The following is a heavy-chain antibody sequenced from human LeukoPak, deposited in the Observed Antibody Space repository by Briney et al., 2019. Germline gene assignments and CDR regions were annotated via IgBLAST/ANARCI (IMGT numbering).Heavy chain of an antibody. CDR2: INPSGGST. D-gene: IGHD4-23*01. Sequence: ASVKVSCKASGYTFTSYDINWVRQATGQGLEWMGIINPSGGSTSYAQKFQGRVTMTRDMSTSTDYMELSSPRSEDTAVYYCARDNSVEDTAWWFDPWGQGTLVTVSS. CDR1: GYTFTSYD. V-gene: IGHV1-46*01. CDR3: ARDNSVEDTAWWFDP. J-gene: IGHJ5*02.